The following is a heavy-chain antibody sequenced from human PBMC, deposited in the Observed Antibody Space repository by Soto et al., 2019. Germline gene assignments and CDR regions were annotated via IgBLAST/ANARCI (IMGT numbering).Heavy chain of an antibody. V-gene: IGHV3-30-3*01. CDR1: GFTFSSYA. CDR2: ISYDGSNK. CDR3: ARANH. Sequence: QVQLVESGGGVVQPGRSLRLSCAASGFTFSSYAMHWVRQAPGKGLEWVAVISYDGSNKYYADSVKGRFTISRDNSKNTLYLQMNSLGAVDTAVYYCARANHWGQGTLVTVSS. J-gene: IGHJ4*02.